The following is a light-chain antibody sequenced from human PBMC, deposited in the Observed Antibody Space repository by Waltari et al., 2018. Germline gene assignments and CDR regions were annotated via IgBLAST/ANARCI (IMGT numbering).Light chain of an antibody. CDR3: AAWDDSLSGVV. CDR2: KNN. J-gene: IGLJ2*01. Sequence: SASGTPGQRVTISCSGSSSNIGNNYVYWYQQVPGTTPKLLIYKNNQRPSGVPDLFSGSRSGTSASLAISGLRSEDEADYYCAAWDDSLSGVVFGGGTKLTVL. CDR1: SSNIGNNY. V-gene: IGLV1-47*01.